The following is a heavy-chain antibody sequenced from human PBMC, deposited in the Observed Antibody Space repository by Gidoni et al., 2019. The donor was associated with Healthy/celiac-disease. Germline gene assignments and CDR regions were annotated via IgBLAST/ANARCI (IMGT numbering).Heavy chain of an antibody. J-gene: IGHJ3*02. D-gene: IGHD3-22*01. V-gene: IGHV3-23*04. Sequence: EVQLVESGGVLVQPAGSLRLSSAASGFPFSSYAMSWVRQAPGKGLEWVSAISGSGGSTYYADSVKGRFTISRDNSKNTLYLQMNSLRAEDTAVYYWAKPGGLVVKNAFDIWGQGTMVTVSS. CDR3: AKPGGLVVKNAFDI. CDR2: ISGSGGST. CDR1: GFPFSSYA.